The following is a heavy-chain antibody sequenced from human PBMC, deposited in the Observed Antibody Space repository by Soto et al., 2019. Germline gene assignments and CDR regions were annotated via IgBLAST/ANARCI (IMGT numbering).Heavy chain of an antibody. D-gene: IGHD3-10*01. CDR1: GFTFSSYA. V-gene: IGHV3-23*01. Sequence: EVQLSGSGGGLVQPGGSLRLSCAASGFTFSSYAMSWVRQAPGKGLEWVSAISGSSTSTYYADSVKGRFTISRDNAKNALYLQMNSLRAEDTAAYYCAKDPSSGFAMENDFDYWGQGTLVTVSS. CDR3: AKDPSSGFAMENDFDY. J-gene: IGHJ4*02. CDR2: ISGSSTST.